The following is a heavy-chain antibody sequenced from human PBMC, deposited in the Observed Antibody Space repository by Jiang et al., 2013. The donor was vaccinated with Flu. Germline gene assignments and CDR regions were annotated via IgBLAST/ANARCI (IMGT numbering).Heavy chain of an antibody. CDR3: AREYCGGDCYSRGYYYYYGMDV. J-gene: IGHJ6*02. CDR2: ISYDGSNK. V-gene: IGHV3-30-3*01. CDR1: GFTFSSHA. D-gene: IGHD2-21*02. Sequence: ASGFTFSSHAMHWVRQAPGKGLEWVAVISYDGSNKYYADSVKGRFTISRDNSKNTLYLQMNSLRAEDTAVYYCAREYCGGDCYSRGYYYYYGMDVWGQGTTVTVSS.